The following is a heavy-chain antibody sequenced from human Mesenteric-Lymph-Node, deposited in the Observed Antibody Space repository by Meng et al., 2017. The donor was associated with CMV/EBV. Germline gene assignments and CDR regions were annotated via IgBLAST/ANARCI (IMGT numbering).Heavy chain of an antibody. V-gene: IGHV4-59*01. CDR3: AKAAATGRGWIGMDV. Sequence: SETLSLTCTVSRGSISIYDWSWIRQPPGKGLEWIGYIYYGGNTKYNPSLKSRVTISVDTSKNQFSLKLSSVTAADTAVFYCAKAAATGRGWIGMDVWGQGTTVTVSS. D-gene: IGHD2-15*01. J-gene: IGHJ6*02. CDR1: RGSISIYD. CDR2: IYYGGNT.